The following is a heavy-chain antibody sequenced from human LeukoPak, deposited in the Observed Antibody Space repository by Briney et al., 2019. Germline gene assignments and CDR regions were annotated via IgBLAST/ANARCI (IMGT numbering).Heavy chain of an antibody. CDR3: ARVRAGTYSSNNWFDP. Sequence: GSLRLSCAASGLTVSSNYLAWVRQPPGKGLGWVSIIYSGGVTNNADSVKGRFTISRDTANNTVYLQMNGLRVEDTAVYYCARVRAGTYSSNNWFDPWGQGTLVTVSS. J-gene: IGHJ5*02. CDR1: GLTVSSNY. V-gene: IGHV3-53*01. D-gene: IGHD6-19*01. CDR2: IYSGGVT.